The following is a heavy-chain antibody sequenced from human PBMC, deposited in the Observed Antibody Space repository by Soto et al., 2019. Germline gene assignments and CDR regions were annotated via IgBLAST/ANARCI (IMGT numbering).Heavy chain of an antibody. CDR1: GGSISSNHYC. J-gene: IGHJ4*02. V-gene: IGHV4-30-4*01. Sequence: QVQLRESGPGLVKPSQTLSLTCTVSGGSISSNHYCWRWIRQSPDRGLEWIGHIYNGGTIYNNPSLTSRITRSVATSRPQFSLDRNSVTAADTAVYYCARGPSGDKVDYWGQGILVTVSS. D-gene: IGHD7-27*01. CDR3: ARGPSGDKVDY. CDR2: IYNGGTI.